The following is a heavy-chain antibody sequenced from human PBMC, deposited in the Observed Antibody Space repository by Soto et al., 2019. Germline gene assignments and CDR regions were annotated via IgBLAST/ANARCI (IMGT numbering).Heavy chain of an antibody. Sequence: EVQLVESGGGLVQPGGSLKLSCAASGFTFSGSAMHRVRQASGKGLEWVGRIRSKGNNYATAYGASLKGRFTFSRDDSKNTAYLQMNSLNTEDTAVYYCSRQASDFWSGKPQYYMDVWGKGTTVTVSS. CDR3: SRQASDFWSGKPQYYMDV. CDR2: IRSKGNNYAT. CDR1: GFTFSGSA. D-gene: IGHD3-3*01. V-gene: IGHV3-73*01. J-gene: IGHJ6*03.